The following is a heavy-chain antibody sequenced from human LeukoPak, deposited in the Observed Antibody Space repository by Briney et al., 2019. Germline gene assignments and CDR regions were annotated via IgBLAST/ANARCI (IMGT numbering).Heavy chain of an antibody. J-gene: IGHJ5*02. D-gene: IGHD2-2*01. Sequence: SETLSLTCAVYGGSFSGYYWSWIRQPPGKGLEWIGKINHSGSTNYNPSLKSRVTISVDTSKNQFSLKLSSVTAADTAVYYCARLYCSSTSCYGWFDPWGQGTLVTVSS. CDR1: GGSFSGYY. CDR2: INHSGST. CDR3: ARLYCSSTSCYGWFDP. V-gene: IGHV4-34*01.